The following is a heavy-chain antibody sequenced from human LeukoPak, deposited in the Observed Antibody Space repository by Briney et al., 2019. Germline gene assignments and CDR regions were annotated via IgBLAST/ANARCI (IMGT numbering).Heavy chain of an antibody. CDR1: GFTFSSYS. CDR2: IGSSGSTI. D-gene: IGHD3-22*01. CDR3: ASDSSGYSQFYFDY. J-gene: IGHJ4*02. V-gene: IGHV3-48*02. Sequence: GGSLRLSCAASGFTFSSYSMNWVRQAPGKGLEWVSYIGSSGSTIYYADSVKGRFTISRDNDKNSLYLQMSGLRDEDTAVYYCASDSSGYSQFYFDYWGQGTLVTVSS.